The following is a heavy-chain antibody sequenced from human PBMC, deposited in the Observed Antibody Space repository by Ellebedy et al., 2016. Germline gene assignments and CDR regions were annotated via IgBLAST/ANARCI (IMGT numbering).Heavy chain of an antibody. CDR3: ARSASFPSNYYYYMDV. D-gene: IGHD2-2*01. V-gene: IGHV4-34*01. Sequence: SETLSLXXAVYGGSFSGYYWSWIRQPPGKGLEWIGEINHSGSTNYNPSLKSRVTISVDTSKNQFSLKLSSVTAADTAVYYCARSASFPSNYYYYMDVWGKGTTVTVSS. CDR2: INHSGST. CDR1: GGSFSGYY. J-gene: IGHJ6*03.